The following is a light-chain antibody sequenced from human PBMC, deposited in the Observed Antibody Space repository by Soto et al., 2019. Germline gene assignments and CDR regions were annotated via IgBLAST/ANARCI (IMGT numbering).Light chain of an antibody. J-gene: IGLJ2*01. Sequence: QSALTQPASVSGSPGQSITISCTGTSSDVGSYNLVSWYQQHPGKAPKLMIYEGSKRPPGVSNRFSGSKSGNTASLTISGHQAEDEADYCCCSYAGSSIVVFGGGTKLTLL. CDR3: CSYAGSSIVV. V-gene: IGLV2-23*01. CDR1: SSDVGSYNL. CDR2: EGS.